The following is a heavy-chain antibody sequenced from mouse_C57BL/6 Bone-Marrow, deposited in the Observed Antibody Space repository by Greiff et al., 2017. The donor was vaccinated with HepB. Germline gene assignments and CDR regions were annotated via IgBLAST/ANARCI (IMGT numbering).Heavy chain of an antibody. V-gene: IGHV5-16*01. D-gene: IGHD4-1*01. CDR1: GFTFSDYY. J-gene: IGHJ4*01. CDR3: ARVLNCFYAMDY. CDR2: INYDGSST. Sequence: EVQLVESEGGLVQPGSSMKLSCTASGFTFSDYYMAWVRQVPEKGLEWVANINYDGSSTYYLDSLKSRFIISRDNAKNILYLQMSSLKSEDTATDYCARVLNCFYAMDYWGQGTSVTVSS.